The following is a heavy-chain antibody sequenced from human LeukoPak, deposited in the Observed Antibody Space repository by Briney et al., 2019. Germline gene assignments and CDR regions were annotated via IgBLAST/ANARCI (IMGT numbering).Heavy chain of an antibody. CDR1: GFTFSSYW. V-gene: IGHV3-7*01. Sequence: GGSLGLSCAASGFTFSSYWMSWVRQAPGKGLEWVANIKEDGSQTYYVDSVKGRFTISRDNAKNSLYLQMNSLRAEDAAVYYCARATEGYSYGYRVYYYYYMDVWGKGTTVTVSS. CDR3: ARATEGYSYGYRVYYYYYMDV. D-gene: IGHD5-18*01. CDR2: IKEDGSQT. J-gene: IGHJ6*03.